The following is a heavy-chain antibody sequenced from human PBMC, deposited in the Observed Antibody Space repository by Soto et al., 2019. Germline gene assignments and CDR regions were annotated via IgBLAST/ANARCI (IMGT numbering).Heavy chain of an antibody. V-gene: IGHV3-20*01. CDR3: ARDYPLDCSGGSCYSDY. Sequence: EVQLVESGGGVVRPGGSLRLSCAASGFTFDDYGMSWVRQAPGKGLEWVSGINWNGGSTGYADSVKGRFTISRDNAKNSLYLQMNRLRAEDTALYHCARDYPLDCSGGSCYSDYWGQGTLVTVSS. CDR1: GFTFDDYG. J-gene: IGHJ4*02. CDR2: INWNGGST. D-gene: IGHD2-15*01.